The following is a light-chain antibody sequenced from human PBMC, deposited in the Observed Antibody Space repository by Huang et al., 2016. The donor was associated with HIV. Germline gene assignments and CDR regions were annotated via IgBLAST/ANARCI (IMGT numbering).Light chain of an antibody. CDR2: DAS. J-gene: IGKJ1*01. CDR1: QGITNS. V-gene: IGKV1-NL1*01. Sequence: DIQMTQSPSSLSASLGDRVTITCRASQGITNSLASYQQKPGKAPKLLLYDASRLESGVPSRFSGSGSGSDYTLTISSLQPEDFATYYCQQYYSPPQTFGQGTKVEI. CDR3: QQYYSPPQT.